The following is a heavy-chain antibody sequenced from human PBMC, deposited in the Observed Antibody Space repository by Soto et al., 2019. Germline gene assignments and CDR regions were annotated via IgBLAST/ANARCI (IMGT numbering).Heavy chain of an antibody. J-gene: IGHJ4*02. V-gene: IGHV6-1*01. CDR2: TYYRSKWYN. Sequence: SQTLSLTCAISGDSVSSNSAAWNWIRQSPSRGLEWLGRTYYRSKWYNDYAVSVKSRITINPDTSKNQFSLQLNSVTPEDTAVYYCARSVIAVAGPADHFDYWGQGTLVTVS. CDR1: GDSVSSNSAA. D-gene: IGHD6-19*01. CDR3: ARSVIAVAGPADHFDY.